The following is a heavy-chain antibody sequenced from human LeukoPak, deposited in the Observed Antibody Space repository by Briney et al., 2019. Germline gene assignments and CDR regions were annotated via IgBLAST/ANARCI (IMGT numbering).Heavy chain of an antibody. Sequence: GRSLRLSCAASGFTFSSYGMHWVRQAPGKGLEWVAVISYDGSNKYYADSVKGRFTISRDNSKNTLYLQMNSLRAEDTAVYYCATNIAVAAIGYAFDIWGQGTMVTVSS. J-gene: IGHJ3*02. CDR3: ATNIAVAAIGYAFDI. CDR1: GFTFSSYG. CDR2: ISYDGSNK. D-gene: IGHD6-19*01. V-gene: IGHV3-30*03.